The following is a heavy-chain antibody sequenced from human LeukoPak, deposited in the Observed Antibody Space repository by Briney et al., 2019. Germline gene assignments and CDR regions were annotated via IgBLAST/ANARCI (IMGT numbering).Heavy chain of an antibody. D-gene: IGHD6-13*01. J-gene: IGHJ4*02. Sequence: GESLKISCKGSGYTFTTYWIGWVRQMPGKGVEWVGIIYPGDSGPRYSPSLQGQVPISADKSISTAYLQWSSLKASDSAMYYCARHGLGSSWFGFDYWGQGTLVTVSS. CDR3: ARHGLGSSWFGFDY. V-gene: IGHV5-51*01. CDR2: IYPGDSGP. CDR1: GYTFTTYW.